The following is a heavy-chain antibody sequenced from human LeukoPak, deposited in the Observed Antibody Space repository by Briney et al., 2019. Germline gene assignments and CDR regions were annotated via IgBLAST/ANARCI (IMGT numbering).Heavy chain of an antibody. CDR3: ARGGRFTILGWLGWFDP. V-gene: IGHV4-39*01. CDR2: IYYSGST. D-gene: IGHD3-3*01. CDR1: GGSISSSSYY. J-gene: IGHJ5*02. Sequence: SETLSLTCTVSGGSISSSSYYWGWIRQPPGKGLEWIGSIYYSGSTYYNPSLKSRVTISVDTSKNQFSLKLSSVTAADTAVYYCARGGRFTILGWLGWFDPWGQGTLVTVSS.